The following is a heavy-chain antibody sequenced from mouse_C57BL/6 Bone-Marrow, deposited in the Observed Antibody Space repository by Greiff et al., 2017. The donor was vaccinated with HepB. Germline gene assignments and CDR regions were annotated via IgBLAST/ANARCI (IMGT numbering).Heavy chain of an antibody. Sequence: EVKLQQSGPELVKPGASVKISCKASGYTFTDYYMNWVKQSHGKSLEWIGDINPNNGGTSYNQKFKGKATLTVDKSSSTAYMELRSLTSEDSAVYYCARWGPYYSNYGAMDYWGQGTSVTVSS. J-gene: IGHJ4*01. CDR1: GYTFTDYY. CDR2: INPNNGGT. CDR3: ARWGPYYSNYGAMDY. D-gene: IGHD2-5*01. V-gene: IGHV1-26*01.